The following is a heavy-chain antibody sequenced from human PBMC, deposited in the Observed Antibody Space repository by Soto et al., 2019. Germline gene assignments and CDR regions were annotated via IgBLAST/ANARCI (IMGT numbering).Heavy chain of an antibody. Sequence: VQLVESGGGLVQPGGSLRLSCAASGFTFSSYWMSWVRQAPGKGLEWVASIKQDGTEKHYVDSVKGRFTISKDNAKNSLYLQVNSLRAEDTAVYYCARENHANFDYWGQGTLVTVSS. CDR1: GFTFSSYW. V-gene: IGHV3-7*01. J-gene: IGHJ4*02. CDR2: IKQDGTEK. CDR3: ARENHANFDY.